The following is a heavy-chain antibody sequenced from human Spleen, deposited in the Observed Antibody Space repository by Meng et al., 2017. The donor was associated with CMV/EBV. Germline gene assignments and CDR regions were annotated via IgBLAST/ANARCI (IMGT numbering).Heavy chain of an antibody. Sequence: ASVKVSCKASGYTFTGYYVHWVRQAPGQGLEWMGWINPDTGGTNYAQKFQGRVTMTSDTSISTAYMELRRLTSDDTAMYYCARDDNWGPDYWGQGTLVTVSS. CDR2: INPDTGGT. CDR1: GYTFTGYY. V-gene: IGHV1-2*02. J-gene: IGHJ4*02. D-gene: IGHD7-27*01. CDR3: ARDDNWGPDY.